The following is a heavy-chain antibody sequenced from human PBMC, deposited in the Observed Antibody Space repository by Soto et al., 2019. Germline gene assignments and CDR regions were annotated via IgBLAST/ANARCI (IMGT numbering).Heavy chain of an antibody. Sequence: PETLPHTYCVSGESISSINWWSWVRQSPGKGLEWIGEISHSGDTNYNPSLQSRVILSLDKSKNQVSLKLTSVTAADTAVYFCALVSGFVNISIFDRWGQGTRVTVSS. D-gene: IGHD3-9*01. J-gene: IGHJ5*02. CDR1: GESISSINW. CDR3: ALVSGFVNISIFDR. CDR2: ISHSGDT. V-gene: IGHV4-4*01.